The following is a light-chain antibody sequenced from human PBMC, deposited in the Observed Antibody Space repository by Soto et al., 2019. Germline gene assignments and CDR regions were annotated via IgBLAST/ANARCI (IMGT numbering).Light chain of an antibody. J-gene: IGLJ2*01. CDR2: DNS. Sequence: QSVLTQPPSVSAAPGQKVTISCSGSSSNIGNNYVAWYPQLPGTAPKRLIFDNSQRPPGIPDRFSGSKSGTSATLGITGLQTGDEADYYCGAWDTSLRAVVFGGGTKVTVL. CDR3: GAWDTSLRAVV. CDR1: SSNIGNNY. V-gene: IGLV1-51*01.